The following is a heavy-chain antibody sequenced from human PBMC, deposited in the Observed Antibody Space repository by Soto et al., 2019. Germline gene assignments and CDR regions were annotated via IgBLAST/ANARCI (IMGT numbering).Heavy chain of an antibody. D-gene: IGHD6-19*01. CDR1: GGTFSSYG. CDR2: INPYNGNT. Sequence: ASVKVSCKASGGTFSSYGISWVRQAPGQGLEWMGWINPYNGNTRYAQKLQGRVTMTTDTSTSTVYMELRSLRSDDTAVYYCAREAVSGIIGMDVWGQGTTVTVSS. V-gene: IGHV1-18*01. CDR3: AREAVSGIIGMDV. J-gene: IGHJ6*02.